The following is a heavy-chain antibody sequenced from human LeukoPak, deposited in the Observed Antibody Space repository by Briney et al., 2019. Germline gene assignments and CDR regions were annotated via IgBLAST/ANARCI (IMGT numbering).Heavy chain of an antibody. D-gene: IGHD4-23*01. V-gene: IGHV3-30-3*01. J-gene: IGHJ4*02. CDR1: GFTFSSYA. CDR3: ARHDYAGNSGDY. CDR2: ISYDGSNK. Sequence: GRPLRLSCAASGFTFSSYAMHWVRQAPGKGLEWVAVISYDGSNKYYADSVKGRFTISRDNAKNSLYLQMNSLRDEDTAVYYCARHDYAGNSGDYWGQGTLVTVSS.